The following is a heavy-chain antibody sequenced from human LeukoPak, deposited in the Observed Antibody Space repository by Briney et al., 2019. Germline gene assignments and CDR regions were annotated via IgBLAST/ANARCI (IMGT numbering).Heavy chain of an antibody. CDR2: INPNSGGT. D-gene: IGHD6-13*01. CDR3: ARGDSAAAGKWEYYMDV. J-gene: IGHJ6*03. CDR1: GYTFTAYY. V-gene: IGHV1-2*02. Sequence: PEASVKVSCKASGYTFTAYYMHWVRQAPGQGLEWMGWINPNSGGTNYEQKFQGRVTMTRDTAISTPYMQLSRLRSDDTAVYYCARGDSAAAGKWEYYMDVWGKGTTVTVSS.